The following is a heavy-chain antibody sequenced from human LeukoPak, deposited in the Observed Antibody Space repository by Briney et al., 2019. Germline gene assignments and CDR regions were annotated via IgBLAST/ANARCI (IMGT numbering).Heavy chain of an antibody. CDR3: ARVYSSSSTWFDP. Sequence: ASVKVSCKASGYTFTGYYMHWVRQAPGQGLEWMGWINPNSGGTNYAQKLQGRVTMTTDTSTSTAYMELRSLRSDDTAVYYCARVYSSSSTWFDPWGQGTLVTVSS. D-gene: IGHD6-6*01. CDR2: INPNSGGT. V-gene: IGHV1-2*02. CDR1: GYTFTGYY. J-gene: IGHJ5*02.